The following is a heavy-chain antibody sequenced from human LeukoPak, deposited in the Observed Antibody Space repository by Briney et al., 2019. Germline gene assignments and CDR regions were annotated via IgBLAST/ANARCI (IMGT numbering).Heavy chain of an antibody. J-gene: IGHJ4*02. Sequence: SETLSLTCTVSDGSITNYDWSWVRQPPGKGLEFIRHVHYSGTANYNPSLRSRVTISVDTSKNQFSLKLSSVTAADTAVYYCARDFGYSYGSPFDYWGQGTLVTVSS. D-gene: IGHD5-18*01. CDR1: DGSITNYD. CDR3: ARDFGYSYGSPFDY. V-gene: IGHV4-59*12. CDR2: VHYSGTA.